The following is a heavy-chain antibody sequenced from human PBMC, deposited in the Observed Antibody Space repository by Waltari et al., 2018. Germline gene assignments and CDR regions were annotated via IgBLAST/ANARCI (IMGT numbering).Heavy chain of an antibody. CDR1: GGSFSGYY. Sequence: QVQLQQWGAGLLKPSETLSLTCAVYGGSFSGYYWSWIRQPPGKGLEWIGEINHSGSTNYNPSLKSRVTISVDTSKNQFSLKLSSVTAADTAVYYCARGRRKRPFSVVGVAFDIWGQGTMVTVSS. D-gene: IGHD2-15*01. J-gene: IGHJ3*02. CDR2: INHSGST. V-gene: IGHV4-34*01. CDR3: ARGRRKRPFSVVGVAFDI.